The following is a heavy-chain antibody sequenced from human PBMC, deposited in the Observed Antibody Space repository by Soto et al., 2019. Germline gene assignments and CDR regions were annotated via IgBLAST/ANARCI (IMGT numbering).Heavy chain of an antibody. CDR2: IIPIIGTA. Sequence: QVQLVQSGAEVKKPGSSVKVSCKASGGTFSSYTISWVRQAPGQGREWMGRIIPIIGTANYAQKFQGRVTITADKSTSTAYMELSSLRFEDTAVYYCARDGDPYYYYYMDVWGKGTPVTVSS. CDR1: GGTFSSYT. CDR3: ARDGDPYYYYYMDV. D-gene: IGHD7-27*01. J-gene: IGHJ6*03. V-gene: IGHV1-69*08.